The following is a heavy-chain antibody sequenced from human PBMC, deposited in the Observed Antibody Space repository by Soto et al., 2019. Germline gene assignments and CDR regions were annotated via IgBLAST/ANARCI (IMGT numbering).Heavy chain of an antibody. CDR2: TSYDGSDK. CDR3: ARWGTTGGLDV. D-gene: IGHD3-16*01. CDR1: GFTFRSYV. Sequence: QVQLVESGGGVVQPGASLRVSCVGSGFTFRSYVIHWVRQAPGKGLEWVALTSYDGSDKYYGDSVRGRFTISRDNSRNTVDLQMDSLRLEDTALYHCARWGTTGGLDVWGQGTLVSVSS. J-gene: IGHJ1*01. V-gene: IGHV3-30*19.